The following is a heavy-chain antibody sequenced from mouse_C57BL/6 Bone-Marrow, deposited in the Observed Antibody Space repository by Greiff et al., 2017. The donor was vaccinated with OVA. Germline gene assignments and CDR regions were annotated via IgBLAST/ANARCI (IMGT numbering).Heavy chain of an antibody. Sequence: EVQLQQSGPELVKPGASVKISCKASGYTFTDYYMNWVKQSHGKSLEWIGDINPNNGGTSYNQKFKGKATLTVDKSSSTAYMELRSLTSEDSAVYYCARKKFITTAMDYWGQGTSVTVSS. CDR1: GYTFTDYY. D-gene: IGHD1-1*01. CDR2: INPNNGGT. V-gene: IGHV1-26*01. J-gene: IGHJ4*01. CDR3: ARKKFITTAMDY.